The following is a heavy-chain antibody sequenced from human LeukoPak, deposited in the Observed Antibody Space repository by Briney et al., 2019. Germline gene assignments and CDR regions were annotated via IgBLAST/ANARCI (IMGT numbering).Heavy chain of an antibody. Sequence: SVKVSCKASGGTFSSYATSWVRQAPGQGLEWMGGIIPIFGTANYAQKFQGRVTITADESTSTAYMELSSLRSEDTAVYYCVRDEEQQLVGKRGYYYYYMDVWGKGTTVTVSS. V-gene: IGHV1-69*13. CDR2: IIPIFGTA. CDR3: VRDEEQQLVGKRGYYYYYMDV. J-gene: IGHJ6*03. D-gene: IGHD6-13*01. CDR1: GGTFSSYA.